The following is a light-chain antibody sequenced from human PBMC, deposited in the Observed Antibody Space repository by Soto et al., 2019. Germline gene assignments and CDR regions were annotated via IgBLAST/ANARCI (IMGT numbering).Light chain of an antibody. V-gene: IGKV1-5*01. J-gene: IGKJ1*01. CDR3: QQYNRYSWT. Sequence: DIQMTQSPSTLSASVGDRVTISCRASQSIGSWLAWFQQRPGKAPKVLIYDASSLESGVPPRFSGSGSGTEFTLTISSLQPDDFATYYCQQYNRYSWTFGQGTKVDIK. CDR2: DAS. CDR1: QSIGSW.